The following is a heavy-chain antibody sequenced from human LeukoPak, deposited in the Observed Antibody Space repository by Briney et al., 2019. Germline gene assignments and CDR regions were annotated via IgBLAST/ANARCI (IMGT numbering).Heavy chain of an antibody. CDR2: IYSGGST. CDR1: GFTVRSNY. CDR3: ARGSYEYPLDY. V-gene: IGHV3-66*02. J-gene: IGHJ4*02. Sequence: PGGSLRLSCAASGFTVRSNYMSWVRQAPGKGLQWVSVIYSGGSTHYADSVKGRFTFSRDNSKNMLYLQMNSLRVEDTAVYYCARGSYEYPLDYWGQGTLVTVSS. D-gene: IGHD1-26*01.